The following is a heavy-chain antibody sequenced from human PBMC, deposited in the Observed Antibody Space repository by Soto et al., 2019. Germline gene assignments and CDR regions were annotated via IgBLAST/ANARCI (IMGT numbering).Heavy chain of an antibody. D-gene: IGHD3-22*01. Sequence: QVQLVESGGGVVQPGRSLRLSCAASGFTFKNYALHWVRQAPGKGLEWVAFLSYDEFNKYYADSVKGRFTISRDNSMDTLYLQMNSLRAEDTALYYCVRGGYYDSAGYDAFDIWGQGTMVTVSS. CDR3: VRGGYYDSAGYDAFDI. CDR1: GFTFKNYA. J-gene: IGHJ3*02. V-gene: IGHV3-30-3*01. CDR2: LSYDEFNK.